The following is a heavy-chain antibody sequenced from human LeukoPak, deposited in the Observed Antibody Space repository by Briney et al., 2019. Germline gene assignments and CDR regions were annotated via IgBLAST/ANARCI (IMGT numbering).Heavy chain of an antibody. Sequence: PSETLSLTCTVSGDSINSHSYYWGWIRQPPGKGLEGIGSVYYDGTSYSNPSLKSRVAVFVDTSRDQFSLDLSFVTAADTALYYCVRHISTNTGYFDSCGQGTLVSVSS. CDR3: VRHISTNTGYFDS. J-gene: IGHJ4*02. CDR2: VYYDGTS. V-gene: IGHV4-39*01. CDR1: GDSINSHSYY. D-gene: IGHD5-24*01.